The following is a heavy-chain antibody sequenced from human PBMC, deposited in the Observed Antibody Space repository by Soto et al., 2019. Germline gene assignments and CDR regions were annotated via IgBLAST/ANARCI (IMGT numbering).Heavy chain of an antibody. J-gene: IGHJ5*02. V-gene: IGHV4-4*08. D-gene: IGHD6-19*01. CDR2: FYSSGSI. Sequence: SETLSLTCTVSGGSISSYYWSWIRHHPGKGLEWIGSFYSSGSIIYNPSLRSRVSISGDTSSNQFSMSQTSVTAADTARYYCARMYSSGSGWFHPWGQGTLVTVSS. CDR1: GGSISSYY. CDR3: ARMYSSGSGWFHP.